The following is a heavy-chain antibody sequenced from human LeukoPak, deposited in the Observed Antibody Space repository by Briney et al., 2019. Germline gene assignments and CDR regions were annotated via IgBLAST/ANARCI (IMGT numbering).Heavy chain of an antibody. CDR1: GFTFSSYG. Sequence: GGTLRLSCAASGFTFSSYGMSWVRQAPGKGLEWVSAISGSGGSAYYADSVKGRFTISRDNSKNSLYLQMNSLRAEDTAVYYCARVLSDSSGWYHFDYWGQGTPVTVSS. J-gene: IGHJ4*02. D-gene: IGHD6-19*01. CDR3: ARVLSDSSGWYHFDY. V-gene: IGHV3-23*01. CDR2: ISGSGGSA.